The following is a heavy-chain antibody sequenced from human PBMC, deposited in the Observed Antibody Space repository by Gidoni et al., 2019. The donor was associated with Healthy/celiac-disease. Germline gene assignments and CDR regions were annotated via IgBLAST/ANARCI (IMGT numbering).Heavy chain of an antibody. D-gene: IGHD6-13*01. J-gene: IGHJ3*02. CDR3: AREGYSSSWYSPDDAFDI. CDR1: GYTFTSYG. CDR2: ISAYNGNT. Sequence: QVQLVQSGAEVKKPGASVKVSCKASGYTFTSYGISWVRQAPGQGLEWMGWISAYNGNTNYAQKLQGRVTMTTDTSTSTADMELRSLRSDDTAVYYCAREGYSSSWYSPDDAFDIWGQGTMVTVSS. V-gene: IGHV1-18*01.